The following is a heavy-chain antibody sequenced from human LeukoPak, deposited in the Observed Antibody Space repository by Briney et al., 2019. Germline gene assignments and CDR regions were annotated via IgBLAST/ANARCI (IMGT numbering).Heavy chain of an antibody. V-gene: IGHV3-30-3*01. Sequence: PGRSLRLSCAASGFTFSSYAMRWVRQAPGKGLEWVAVISYDGSNKYYADSVKGRFTISRDNSKNTLYLQMNSLRAEDTAVYYCARELVAGNYYYYGMDVWGQGTTVTVSS. CDR3: ARELVAGNYYYYGMDV. CDR2: ISYDGSNK. D-gene: IGHD6-19*01. J-gene: IGHJ6*02. CDR1: GFTFSSYA.